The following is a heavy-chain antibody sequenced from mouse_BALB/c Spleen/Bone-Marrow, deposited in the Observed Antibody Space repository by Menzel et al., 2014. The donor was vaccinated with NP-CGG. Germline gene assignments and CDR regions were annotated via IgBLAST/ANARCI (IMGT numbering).Heavy chain of an antibody. Sequence: EVQVVESGGGLVQPGGSLKLSCAASGFTFSSSGMSWVRQTPDKRLELVATINSTGGSTYYPDSVKGRFTISRDNAKNTLYLQKSGPKSEDPAMYYWERDGYYVFYAMELWGQGTPVTVSS. J-gene: IGHJ4*01. CDR1: GFTFSSSG. CDR2: INSTGGST. V-gene: IGHV5-6-3*01. D-gene: IGHD2-3*01. CDR3: ERDGYYVFYAMEL.